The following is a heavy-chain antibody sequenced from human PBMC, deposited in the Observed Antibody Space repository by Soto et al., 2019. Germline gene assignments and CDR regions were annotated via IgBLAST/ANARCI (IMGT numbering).Heavy chain of an antibody. Sequence: GGSLRLSCAASGFTFSSYAMSWVRQPPGKGLEWVSVISAGGSTYYADSVKGRFTVSRANSKNTLYLQMNSLRAEDTAVYYCANVPIWCSSTSCYTEGFDYWGQGTLVTVSS. CDR1: GFTFSSYA. V-gene: IGHV3-23*01. J-gene: IGHJ4*02. CDR3: ANVPIWCSSTSCYTEGFDY. D-gene: IGHD2-2*02. CDR2: ISAGGST.